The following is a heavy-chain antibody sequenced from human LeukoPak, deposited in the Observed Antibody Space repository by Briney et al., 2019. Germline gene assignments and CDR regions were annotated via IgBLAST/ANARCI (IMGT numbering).Heavy chain of an antibody. Sequence: SVKVSCKASGGSFSSYAISWVRQAPGQGLGWMGGIIPIFGTANYAQKFQGRVTITTDESTSTAYMELSSLRSEDTAVYYCARGVVPAAIDQFDPWGQGTLVTVPS. CDR3: ARGVVPAAIDQFDP. J-gene: IGHJ5*02. CDR1: GGSFSSYA. D-gene: IGHD2-2*01. V-gene: IGHV1-69*05. CDR2: IIPIFGTA.